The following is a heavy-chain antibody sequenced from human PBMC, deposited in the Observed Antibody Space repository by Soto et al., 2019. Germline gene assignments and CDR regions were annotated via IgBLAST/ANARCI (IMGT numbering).Heavy chain of an antibody. CDR2: IIPILGIA. V-gene: IGHV1-69*08. D-gene: IGHD3-10*02. Sequence: QVQLVQSGAEVKKPESSVKVSCKASGGTFSSYTISWVRQAPGQGLEWMGRIIPILGIANYAQKFQGRVTITPDKSTSTAYMQLSSLRSEDTAVYYCSRDPGSFGMFGDPAYYYYGMDVWGQGTTVTVSS. J-gene: IGHJ6*02. CDR1: GGTFSSYT. CDR3: SRDPGSFGMFGDPAYYYYGMDV.